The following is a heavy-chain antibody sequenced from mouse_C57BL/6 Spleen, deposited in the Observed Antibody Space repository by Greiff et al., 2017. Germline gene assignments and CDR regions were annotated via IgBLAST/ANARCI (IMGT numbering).Heavy chain of an antibody. CDR1: GYTFTSYW. J-gene: IGHJ3*01. V-gene: IGHV1-55*01. Sequence: QVQLQQPGAELVKPGASVKMSCKASGYTFTSYWITWVKQRPGQGLEWIGDIYPGSGSTNYNEKFKSKATLTVDTSSSTAYMQLSSLTSEDSAVYYCATQGINWGWFAYWGQGTLVTVSA. D-gene: IGHD4-1*01. CDR3: ATQGINWGWFAY. CDR2: IYPGSGST.